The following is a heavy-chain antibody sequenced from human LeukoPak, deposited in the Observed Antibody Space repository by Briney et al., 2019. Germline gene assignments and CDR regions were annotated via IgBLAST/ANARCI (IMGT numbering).Heavy chain of an antibody. CDR1: GFTFRTYG. D-gene: IGHD3-22*01. CDR3: AKDRSTYYYDSRTPDY. Sequence: PGGSLRLSCAASGFTFRTYGMFWVRQAPGKGLEWVAIISYDGSNKNYADSVKGRFTISRDNSKNTLYLQMNSLRAEDTAVYYCAKDRSTYYYDSRTPDYWGQGTLVTVSS. V-gene: IGHV3-30*18. CDR2: ISYDGSNK. J-gene: IGHJ4*02.